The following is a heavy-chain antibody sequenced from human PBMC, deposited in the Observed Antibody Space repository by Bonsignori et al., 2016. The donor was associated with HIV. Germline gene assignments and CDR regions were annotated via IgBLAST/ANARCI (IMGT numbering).Heavy chain of an antibody. D-gene: IGHD3/OR15-3a*01. V-gene: IGHV4-39*07. CDR3: ARGGDWGYFDY. CDR2: FYYGGST. Sequence: VRQMPGKGLEWIGSFYYGGSTYYNPSLKSRVSISLDTSKNQFSLKLSSVTAADTAVYYCARGGDWGYFDYWGQGTLVTVSS. J-gene: IGHJ4*02.